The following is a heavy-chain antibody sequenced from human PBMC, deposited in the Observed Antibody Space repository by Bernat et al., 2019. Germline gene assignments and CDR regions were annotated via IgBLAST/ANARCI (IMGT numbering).Heavy chain of an antibody. Sequence: QVQLVESGGGVVQPGRSLRLSCEASGFTFSNYGMHWVRQAPGKGLEWVAVVSYDGNNKYYADSVKGRFTISRDNSKNTLYLQMNSLRAEDTAVYYCARSPLPYCTNGVCYYYYGMDVWGQGTTVTVSS. CDR3: ARSPLPYCTNGVCYYYYGMDV. CDR1: GFTFSNYG. D-gene: IGHD2-8*01. V-gene: IGHV3-30*03. CDR2: VSYDGNNK. J-gene: IGHJ6*02.